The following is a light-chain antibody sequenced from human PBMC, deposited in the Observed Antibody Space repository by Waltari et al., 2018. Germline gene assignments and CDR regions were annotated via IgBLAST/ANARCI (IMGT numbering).Light chain of an antibody. CDR3: QQYNNWPPWT. V-gene: IGKV1-39*01. J-gene: IGKJ1*01. Sequence: DIQMTQSPSSLSASVGDRVLITCRASQSISSYLNWYQQKPGKAPKLLIYAASSSQSGVPSRFSGSGSGTDFTLTISSLQAEDVAVYYCQQYNNWPPWTFGQGTKVEIK. CDR2: AAS. CDR1: QSISSY.